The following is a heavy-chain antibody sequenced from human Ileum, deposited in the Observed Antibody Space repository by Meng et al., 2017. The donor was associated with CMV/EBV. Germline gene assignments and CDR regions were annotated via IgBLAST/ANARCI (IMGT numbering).Heavy chain of an antibody. CDR3: ARDIVAPGSTEYFHH. Sequence: QAQCVWSGGGLVKHGGSLDPSCAASAFTVSNYYMGWIRQVPGKGLEWLSYISPGSSDIHYADSVKGRFTVSRDNAKSSLYLQMNSLRVEDTAVYYCARDIVAPGSTEYFHHWGQGTLVTVSS. D-gene: IGHD6-13*01. CDR1: AFTVSNYY. V-gene: IGHV3-11*06. J-gene: IGHJ1*01. CDR2: ISPGSSDI.